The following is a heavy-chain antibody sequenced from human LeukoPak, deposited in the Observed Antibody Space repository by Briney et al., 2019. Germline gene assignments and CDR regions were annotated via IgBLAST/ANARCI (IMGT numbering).Heavy chain of an antibody. CDR2: IYYSGST. D-gene: IGHD3-22*01. CDR1: GSSISSSSYY. V-gene: IGHV4-39*01. CDR3: ARLSYDSSGYSYAFDI. J-gene: IGHJ3*02. Sequence: SETLSLTCTVSGSSISSSSYYWGWIRQPPGKGLEWIGSIYYSGSTYYNPSLKSRVTISVDTSKNQFSLKLSSVTAADTAVYYCARLSYDSSGYSYAFDIWGQGTMVTVSS.